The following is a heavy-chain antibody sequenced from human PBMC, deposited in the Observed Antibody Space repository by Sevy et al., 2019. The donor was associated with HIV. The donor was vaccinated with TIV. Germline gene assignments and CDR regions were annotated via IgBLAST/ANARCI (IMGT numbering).Heavy chain of an antibody. Sequence: SETLSLTCTVSGXXITSLYXNXXXXPPGKGLEWIAXXNYNGHINYNPSLKSRVTLSLDTSKNQFSLRLSSVTAADTAMYYCAGENAWGXXXXWGQGTLVTVSS. CDR1: GXXITSLY. CDR2: XNYNGHI. V-gene: IGHV4-59*08. CDR3: AGENAWGXXXX. J-gene: IGHJ4*02. D-gene: IGHD1-26*01.